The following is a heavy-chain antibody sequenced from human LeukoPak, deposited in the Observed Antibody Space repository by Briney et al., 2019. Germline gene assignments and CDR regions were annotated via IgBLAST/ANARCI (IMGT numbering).Heavy chain of an antibody. J-gene: IGHJ5*02. CDR2: IYYSGST. CDR3: AKGPNWFDP. Sequence: SETLSLTCTVSGGSISSYYWSWIRQPPGKGLQWIGYIYYSGSTNYNPSLKSRVTISVDTSKNQFSLKPSSVTAADPAVYYCAKGPNWFDPWGQGTLVTVSS. CDR1: GGSISSYY. V-gene: IGHV4-59*01.